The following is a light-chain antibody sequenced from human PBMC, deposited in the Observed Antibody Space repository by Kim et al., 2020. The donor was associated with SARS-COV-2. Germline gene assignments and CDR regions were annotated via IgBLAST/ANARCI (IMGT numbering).Light chain of an antibody. Sequence: SYELTQPPSVSVAPGKTARITCGGNNIGSKSVHWYQQKPGQAPVLVIYYDSDRPSGIPERFSGSNSGNTATLTISRVEAGDEADSYCQVWDSSSDLPVFG. CDR3: QVWDSSSDLPV. CDR2: YDS. J-gene: IGLJ3*02. CDR1: NIGSKS. V-gene: IGLV3-21*04.